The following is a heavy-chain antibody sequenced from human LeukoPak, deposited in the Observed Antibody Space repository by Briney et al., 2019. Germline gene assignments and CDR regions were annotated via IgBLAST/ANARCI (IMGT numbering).Heavy chain of an antibody. Sequence: SETLSLTCTVSGGSSSSYYWSWIRQPPGKGLEWIGYIYYSGSTNYNPSLKSRVTISVDTSKNQFSLKLSSVTAADTAVYYCASFIAVAGAGFDPWGQGTLVTVSS. CDR2: IYYSGST. CDR3: ASFIAVAGAGFDP. D-gene: IGHD6-19*01. J-gene: IGHJ5*02. CDR1: GGSSSSYY. V-gene: IGHV4-59*01.